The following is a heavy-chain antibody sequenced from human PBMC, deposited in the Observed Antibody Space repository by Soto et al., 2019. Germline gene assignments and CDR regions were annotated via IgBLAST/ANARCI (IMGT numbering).Heavy chain of an antibody. V-gene: IGHV3-33*03. J-gene: IGHJ1*01. CDR2: IWYDGSNK. Sequence: GGALRLSCAGSGFIFNEYGMHVVRQAPGKGPEWVAVIWYDGSNKYYADSVKGRFTFSRDNSKNTMSLQMNSLRVEDTAVYYCARWGCSGSNCNLNQRSFDLWGQGTLVTVSS. CDR1: GFIFNEYG. CDR3: ARWGCSGSNCNLNQRSFDL. D-gene: IGHD2-15*01.